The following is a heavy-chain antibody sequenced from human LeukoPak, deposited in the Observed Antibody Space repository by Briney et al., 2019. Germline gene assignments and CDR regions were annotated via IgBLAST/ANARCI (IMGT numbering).Heavy chain of an antibody. CDR1: GYTFTSDD. CDR2: ISGLNGNT. D-gene: IGHD4-17*01. J-gene: IGHJ4*02. V-gene: IGHV1-18*01. CDR3: ARGYGLNPVNY. Sequence: ASVKVSCKASGYTFTSDDFNWVRQAPGQGLEWMGWISGLNGNTYYAQKFQGRLSMTTDTSTSTAYMALKSLRSDDTAVYYCARGYGLNPVNYWGQGTLVTVSS.